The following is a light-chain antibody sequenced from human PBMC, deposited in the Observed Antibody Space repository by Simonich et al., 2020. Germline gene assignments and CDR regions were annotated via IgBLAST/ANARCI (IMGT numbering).Light chain of an antibody. V-gene: IGLV4-69*01. CDR2: LNSDGSH. CDR3: QTWGTGLWV. Sequence: QLVLTQSPSASASLGASVKLTCTLSSGHSSYAIAWHQQQPEKGPRYLMKLNSDGSHSKGDGNPDRFSGSSSGAERYLTISSLQSEDEADYYCQTWGTGLWVFGGGTKLTVL. CDR1: SGHSSYA. J-gene: IGLJ3*02.